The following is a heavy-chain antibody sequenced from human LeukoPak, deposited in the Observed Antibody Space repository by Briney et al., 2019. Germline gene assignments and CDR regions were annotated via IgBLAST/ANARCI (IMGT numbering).Heavy chain of an antibody. V-gene: IGHV3-30-3*01. J-gene: IGHJ3*01. D-gene: IGHD3-3*01. CDR3: ARSYYDYWAGYPQDALDL. Sequence: PGRSLRLSCAASGFSFSTYTMYWVRQAPGKGLEWVAVISYDGSNEVFADSVKGRFTISRDNSKKTLHLQMNSLRAEDTALYHCARSYYDYWAGYPQDALDLWGQGTMVTVSS. CDR1: GFSFSTYT. CDR2: ISYDGSNE.